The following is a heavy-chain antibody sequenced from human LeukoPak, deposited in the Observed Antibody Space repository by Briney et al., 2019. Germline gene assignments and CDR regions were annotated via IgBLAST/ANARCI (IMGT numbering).Heavy chain of an antibody. Sequence: SETLSLTCAVSGYSISSGYYWGWIRQPPGKGLEWIGSIYHSGSTYYNPSLKSRVTISVDTSKNQFSLKLSSVTAADTAVYYCARSAKAAGYSLNNWGQGTLVTVSS. CDR3: ARSAKAAGYSLNN. D-gene: IGHD5-18*01. J-gene: IGHJ4*02. CDR2: IYHSGST. CDR1: GYSISSGYY. V-gene: IGHV4-38-2*01.